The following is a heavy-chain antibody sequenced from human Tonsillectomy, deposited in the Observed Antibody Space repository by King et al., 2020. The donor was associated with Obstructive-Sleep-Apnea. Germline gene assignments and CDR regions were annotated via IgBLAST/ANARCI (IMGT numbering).Heavy chain of an antibody. CDR2: ICWNSGSI. J-gene: IGHJ4*02. V-gene: IGHV3-9*01. D-gene: IGHD6-13*01. Sequence: VQLVESGGGLVQPGRSLRLSCAASGFTVDDFAMHWVRQAPGKGLGGVAGICWNSGSIGEADSVKGRFTIPRNNAKNSLYLQMNSLRAEDTAFYYCAKDSGSSWPTGRYFDYWGQGTLVTVSS. CDR3: AKDSGSSWPTGRYFDY. CDR1: GFTVDDFA.